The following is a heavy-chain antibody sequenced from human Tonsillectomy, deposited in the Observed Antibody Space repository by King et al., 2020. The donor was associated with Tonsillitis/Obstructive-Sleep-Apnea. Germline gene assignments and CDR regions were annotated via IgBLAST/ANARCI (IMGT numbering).Heavy chain of an antibody. D-gene: IGHD6-13*01. CDR2: IYYSGST. V-gene: IGHV4-39*01. CDR3: ARNTGYSTYPFDY. J-gene: IGHJ4*02. Sequence: QPQESGPGLVKPSETLSLTCTVSGGSISSSSYYWGWIRQPPGKGLEWIGSIYYSGSTYYNPSLKSRVTISVDTSKNQFSLKLSSVTAADEDVYYCARNTGYSTYPFDYWGQGTLVTVSS. CDR1: GGSISSSSYY.